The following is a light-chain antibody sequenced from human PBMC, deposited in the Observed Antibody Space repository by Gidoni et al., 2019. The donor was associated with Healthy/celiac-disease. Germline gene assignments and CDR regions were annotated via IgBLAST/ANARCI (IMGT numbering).Light chain of an antibody. J-gene: IGLJ3*02. Sequence: QSVLTQPPSASGTTGQRVTISCSGSSSNIGSNYVYWYQQLPGTAPKLLIYRNNQRPSGVPDRFSGSKSGTSASLAISGLRSEDEADYYCAARDDSLSGHWVFGGGTKLTVL. V-gene: IGLV1-47*01. CDR2: RNN. CDR1: SSNIGSNY. CDR3: AARDDSLSGHWV.